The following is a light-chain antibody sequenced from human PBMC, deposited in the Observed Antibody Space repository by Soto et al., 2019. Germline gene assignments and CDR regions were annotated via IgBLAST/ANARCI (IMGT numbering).Light chain of an antibody. CDR3: SSKTSSGTLYV. V-gene: IGLV2-14*01. CDR1: SSDVGGSKY. CDR2: EVS. J-gene: IGLJ1*01. Sequence: QSVLTQPASVSGSPGQSITISCTGSSSDVGGSKYVSWYQQHPGKAPRLMIYEVSYRPSGVSNRFSGSKSGNTASLTVSGLQAEDEADYYCSSKTSSGTLYVFGTGTKVT.